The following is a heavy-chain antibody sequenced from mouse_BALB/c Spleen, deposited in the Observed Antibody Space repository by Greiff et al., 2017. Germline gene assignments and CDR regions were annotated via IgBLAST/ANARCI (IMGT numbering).Heavy chain of an antibody. D-gene: IGHD1-1*01. V-gene: IGHV2-9*02. CDR2: IWAGGST. CDR1: GFSLTSYG. J-gene: IGHJ3*01. Sequence: QVQLKQSGPGLVAPSQSLSITCTVSGFSLTSYGVHWVRQPPGKGLEWLGVIWAGGSTNYNSALMSRLSISKDNSKSQVFLKMNSLQTDDTAMYYCARDREYYGSSSWFAYWGQGTLVTVSA. CDR3: ARDREYYGSSSWFAY.